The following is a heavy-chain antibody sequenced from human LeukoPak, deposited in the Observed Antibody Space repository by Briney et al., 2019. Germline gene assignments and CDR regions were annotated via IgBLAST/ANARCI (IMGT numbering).Heavy chain of an antibody. J-gene: IGHJ5*02. CDR1: GFTFSDHD. CDR2: VRKKTNSYTT. V-gene: IGHV3-72*01. CDR3: ARLVGANT. D-gene: IGHD1-26*01. Sequence: GGSLRLSCAASGFTFSDHDMDWVRQAPGKGLEWVGRVRKKTNSYTTEYAASVKGRFTISRDDSQNSLYLQMNSLTAEDTAVYYCARLVGANTWGQGTLVIVSS.